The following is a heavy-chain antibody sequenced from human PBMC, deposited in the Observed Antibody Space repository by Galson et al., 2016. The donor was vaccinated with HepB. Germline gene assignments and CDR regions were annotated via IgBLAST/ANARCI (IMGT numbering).Heavy chain of an antibody. CDR3: AAAAAANDIDY. Sequence: SLRLSCAASGFAISNNHMSWVRQAPGKGLDWVSIIYFDGRTFHADSVKGRFTISRDISKNTVYLQMSSLIAEDPAVYYCAAAAAANDIDYCGQGTQVTVSS. V-gene: IGHV3-53*01. CDR1: GFAISNNH. D-gene: IGHD6-13*01. CDR2: IYFDGRT. J-gene: IGHJ4*02.